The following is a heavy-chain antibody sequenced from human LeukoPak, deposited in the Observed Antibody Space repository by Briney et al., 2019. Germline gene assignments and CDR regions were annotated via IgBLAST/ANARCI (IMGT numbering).Heavy chain of an antibody. CDR1: GGSFSGYY. CDR2: INDSGST. J-gene: IGHJ4*02. D-gene: IGHD3-22*01. V-gene: IGHV4-34*01. CDR3: ARPASGYPPDY. Sequence: SETLSLTCAVYGGSFSGYYWSRIRQPPGKGLEWIGEINDSGSTNYNPSLKSRVTISVDTSKNQFSLKLSSVTAADTAVYYCARPASGYPPDYWGQGTLVTVSS.